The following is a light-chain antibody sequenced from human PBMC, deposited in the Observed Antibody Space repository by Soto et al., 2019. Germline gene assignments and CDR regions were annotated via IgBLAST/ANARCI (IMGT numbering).Light chain of an antibody. CDR2: ATS. CDR1: QGISSY. Sequence: IQMTQSPSFVSASAGDRVTITCRASQGISSYLAWYQQKPGKGPTLLIHATSNLQIGVPSRFSGSGSGTEFTLTISSLEPEDFGTYYCQQSYKMPSFGQGTRLEIK. V-gene: IGKV1-12*01. CDR3: QQSYKMPS. J-gene: IGKJ5*01.